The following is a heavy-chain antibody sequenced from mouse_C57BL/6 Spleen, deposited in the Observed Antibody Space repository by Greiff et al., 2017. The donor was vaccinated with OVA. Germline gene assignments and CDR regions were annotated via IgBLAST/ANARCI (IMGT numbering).Heavy chain of an antibody. CDR1: GFTFSSYG. CDR2: ISSGGSYT. V-gene: IGHV5-6*01. J-gene: IGHJ4*01. Sequence: EVKLVESGGDLVKPGGSLKLSCAASGFTFSSYGMSWVRQTPDKRLEWVATISSGGSYTYYPDSVKGRFTISRDNAKNTLYLQMSSLKSEDTAMYYCARLDYYAMDYWGQGTSDTVYS. CDR3: ARLDYYAMDY.